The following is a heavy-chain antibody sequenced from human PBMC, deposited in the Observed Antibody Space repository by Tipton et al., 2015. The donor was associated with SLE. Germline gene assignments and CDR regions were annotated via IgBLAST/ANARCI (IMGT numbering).Heavy chain of an antibody. CDR3: AKLFGSAYWYYMDV. V-gene: IGHV4-59*11. CDR1: GYSLTSLY. Sequence: LRLSCTVSGYSLTSLYWSWIRQPPGKGLDYIGYIYSSGSTNYNPSLKGRVTISIDTSKNQFSLNLTSVIAADTAVYYCAKLFGSAYWYYMDVWGKGTTVTVSS. CDR2: IYSSGST. D-gene: IGHD2-21*01. J-gene: IGHJ6*03.